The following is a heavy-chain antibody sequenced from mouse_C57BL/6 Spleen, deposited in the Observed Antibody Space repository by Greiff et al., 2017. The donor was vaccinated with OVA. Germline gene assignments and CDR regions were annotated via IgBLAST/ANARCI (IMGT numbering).Heavy chain of an antibody. CDR2: IYPGSGST. D-gene: IGHD1-1*01. Sequence: QVQLQQSGAELVRPGSSVKLSCKASGYTFTSYWITWVKQRPGQGLEWIGDIYPGSGSTNYNEKFKSKATLTVDTSSSTAYMQLSSLTSEDSAVYYCARSRDYYGSPDYWGQGTTLTVSS. J-gene: IGHJ2*01. CDR3: ARSRDYYGSPDY. V-gene: IGHV1-55*01. CDR1: GYTFTSYW.